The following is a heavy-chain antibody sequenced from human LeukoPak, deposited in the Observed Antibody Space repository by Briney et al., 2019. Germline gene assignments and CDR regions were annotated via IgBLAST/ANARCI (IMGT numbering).Heavy chain of an antibody. CDR3: AREGIDGDYDPAYYYYGVDV. V-gene: IGHV3-53*01. CDR1: GFTVSSNY. J-gene: IGHJ6*02. D-gene: IGHD4-17*01. CDR2: IYSGGST. Sequence: PGGSLRLSCAASGFTVSSNYMSWVRQAPGKGLEWVSVIYSGGSTSYADSVKGRFTMSRDTSKNTLYLQMNSLRAEDTAVYYCAREGIDGDYDPAYYYYGVDVWGQGTTVTVSS.